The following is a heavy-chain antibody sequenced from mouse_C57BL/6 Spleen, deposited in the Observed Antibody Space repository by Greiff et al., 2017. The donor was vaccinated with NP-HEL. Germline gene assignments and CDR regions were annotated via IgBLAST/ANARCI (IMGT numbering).Heavy chain of an antibody. D-gene: IGHD1-1*01. CDR2: IDPETGGT. V-gene: IGHV1-15*01. J-gene: IGHJ2*01. CDR3: TRVTTVVARGYFDY. CDR1: GYTFTDYE. Sequence: QVQLKQSGAELVRPGASVTLSCKASGYTFTDYEMHWVKQTPVHGLEWIGAIDPETGGTAYNQKFKGKAILTADKSSSTAYMELRSLTSEDSAVYYCTRVTTVVARGYFDYWGQGTTLTVSS.